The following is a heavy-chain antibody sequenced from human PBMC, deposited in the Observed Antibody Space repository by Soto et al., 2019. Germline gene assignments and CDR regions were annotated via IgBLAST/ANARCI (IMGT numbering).Heavy chain of an antibody. J-gene: IGHJ6*02. D-gene: IGHD2-8*01. Sequence: QVQLVQSGAEVKKPGSSVKVSCKASGGHFISDVISWVRQAPGQGLEWVGGIIPIFGTANYAQKFQGRVTITGDKSTSTAYMEVSSLRSEDTAVYYCARDSPYCANGVCFMDVWGQGTTVTV. CDR3: ARDSPYCANGVCFMDV. CDR2: IIPIFGTA. V-gene: IGHV1-69*06. CDR1: GGHFISDV.